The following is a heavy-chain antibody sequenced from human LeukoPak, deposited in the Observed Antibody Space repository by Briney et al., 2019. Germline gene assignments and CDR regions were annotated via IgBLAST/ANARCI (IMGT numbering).Heavy chain of an antibody. Sequence: GGSLRLSCVASGFPFSSYWMTWVRQAPGKGLEWVANIKQDGSKKSYVDSVKGRFTIPRDNDKDSLYLQMNNLRAEDTAIYYCTRVGYIDEGIDYWGQGTLVTVSS. J-gene: IGHJ4*02. CDR1: GFPFSSYW. CDR3: TRVGYIDEGIDY. D-gene: IGHD5-24*01. CDR2: IKQDGSKK. V-gene: IGHV3-7*04.